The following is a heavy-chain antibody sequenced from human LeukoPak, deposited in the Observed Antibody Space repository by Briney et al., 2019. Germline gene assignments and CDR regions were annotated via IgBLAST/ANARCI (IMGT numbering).Heavy chain of an antibody. CDR3: ARDGREFGGNFNFDY. V-gene: IGHV3-53*01. D-gene: IGHD4-23*01. CDR2: IYSGGST. Sequence: GGSLRLSCAASGFTVSSNYMSWVRQAPGKGLEWVSVIYSGGSTYYADSVKGRFTISRDNSKNTLYLQMNSLRAEDTAVYYCARDGREFGGNFNFDYWGQGTLVTVSS. J-gene: IGHJ4*02. CDR1: GFTVSSNY.